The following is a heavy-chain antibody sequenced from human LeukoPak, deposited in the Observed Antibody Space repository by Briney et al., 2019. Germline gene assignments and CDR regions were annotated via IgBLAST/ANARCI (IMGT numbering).Heavy chain of an antibody. CDR2: ISYDGSSK. CDR3: ARDGSYGYYYGMDV. J-gene: IGHJ6*02. CDR1: GFTFSSYA. D-gene: IGHD1-26*01. Sequence: GGSLRLSCAASGFTFSSYAMHWVRQAPGKGLEWVAVISYDGSSKYYADSVKGRFTISRDNSKNTLYLQMNSLRAEDTAVYYCARDGSYGYYYGMDVWGQGTTVTVS. V-gene: IGHV3-30*04.